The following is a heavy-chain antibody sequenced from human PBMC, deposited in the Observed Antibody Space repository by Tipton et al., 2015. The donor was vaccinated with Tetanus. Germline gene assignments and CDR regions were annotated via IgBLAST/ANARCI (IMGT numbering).Heavy chain of an antibody. J-gene: IGHJ6*02. CDR2: INYSGTT. Sequence: TLSLTCTVSGGSINRYYWSWIRQPPGKGLEWIGYINYSGTTNYASSLQSRVIISVDTSKNQLSLKLNSVTAADTAVYYCARDRDYYGSGSRGMDVWGQGTRVTVSS. V-gene: IGHV4-59*01. D-gene: IGHD3-10*01. CDR3: ARDRDYYGSGSRGMDV. CDR1: GGSINRYY.